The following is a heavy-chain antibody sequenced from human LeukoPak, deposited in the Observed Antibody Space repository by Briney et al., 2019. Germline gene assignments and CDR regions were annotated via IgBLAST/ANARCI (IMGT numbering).Heavy chain of an antibody. CDR3: ATSRIAAAAFDAFDI. J-gene: IGHJ3*02. CDR2: FDPEDGET. V-gene: IGHV1-24*01. D-gene: IGHD6-13*01. CDR1: GYTLTELS. Sequence: ASVKVSCKVSGYTLTELSMHWVRQAPGKGLEWMGGFDPEDGETIYAQKFQGRVTMTEDTSTDTAYMELSSLRSEDTAVYYCATSRIAAAAFDAFDIWGQGTMVTVSS.